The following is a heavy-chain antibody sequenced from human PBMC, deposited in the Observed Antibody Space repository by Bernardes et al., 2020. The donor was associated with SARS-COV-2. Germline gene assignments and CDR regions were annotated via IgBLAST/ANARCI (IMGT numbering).Heavy chain of an antibody. Sequence: GGSLRLSCAASGFTFSDYYMSWIRQAPGKGLEWVSYISSSSSYTNYADSVKGRFTISRDNAKNSLYLQMNSLRAEDTAVYYCARDDMVQGVDDRYFDYWGQGTLVTVSS. J-gene: IGHJ4*02. CDR3: ARDDMVQGVDDRYFDY. V-gene: IGHV3-11*05. D-gene: IGHD3-10*01. CDR2: ISSSSSYT. CDR1: GFTFSDYY.